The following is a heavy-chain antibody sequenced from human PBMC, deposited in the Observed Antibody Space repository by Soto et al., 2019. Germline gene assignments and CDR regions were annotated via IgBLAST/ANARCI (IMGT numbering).Heavy chain of an antibody. CDR1: GGTFSSYT. Sequence: QVQLVQSGAEVKKPGSSVKVSCKASGGTFSSYTISWVRQAPGQGLEWMGRIIPILGIANYAQKFQGRVTITADKSTSTAYMELSSLRSEDTAVYYCARATVEMATNTHFAYWGQGTLVTVSS. D-gene: IGHD5-12*01. J-gene: IGHJ4*02. V-gene: IGHV1-69*02. CDR3: ARATVEMATNTHFAY. CDR2: IIPILGIA.